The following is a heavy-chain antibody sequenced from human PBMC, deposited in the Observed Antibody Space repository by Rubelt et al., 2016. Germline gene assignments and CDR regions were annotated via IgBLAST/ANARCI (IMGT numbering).Heavy chain of an antibody. CDR3: ARGGTTNWFDP. J-gene: IGHJ5*02. V-gene: IGHV4-59*01. CDR2: IYYSGST. CDR1: GGSISSYY. Sequence: QLQLQESGPGLVKPSETLSLTCTVSGGSISSYYWSWIRQPPGKGLEWIGYIYYSGSTSYNPSLKSRVTISVDTSKNQFSLQLTSVTAADTAVYYWARGGTTNWFDPWGQGTLVTVSS. D-gene: IGHD4-17*01.